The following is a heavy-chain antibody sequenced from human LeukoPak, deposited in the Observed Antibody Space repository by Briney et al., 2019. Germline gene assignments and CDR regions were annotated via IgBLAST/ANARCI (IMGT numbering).Heavy chain of an antibody. V-gene: IGHV3-11*01. CDR1: GFPFRDYY. J-gene: IGHJ6*02. Sequence: GGSLRLSCEASGFPFRDYYMTWIRQAPGKGLEWISYISRSGDSLYYADTVEGRFTISRDNAKNSLFLQMNSLRADDAAVYYCAREVVIFPDYYYYGMDVWGQGTTVTVSS. CDR2: ISRSGDSL. D-gene: IGHD3-9*01. CDR3: AREVVIFPDYYYYGMDV.